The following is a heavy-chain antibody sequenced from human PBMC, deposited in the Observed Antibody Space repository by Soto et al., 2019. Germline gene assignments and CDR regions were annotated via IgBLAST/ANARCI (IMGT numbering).Heavy chain of an antibody. J-gene: IGHJ3*02. D-gene: IGHD3-16*02. Sequence: QMQLVQSGPEVKKPGTSVKVSCKTSGFTFTSSAVQWVRQARGQRLEWIGWIVVGGGNTQRFQERVTITRDVSTRTVYMELSSLRSDDTAVYYCAADSRALSAFGAFDIWGQGTRVTVSS. V-gene: IGHV1-58*01. CDR2: IVVGGGNT. CDR3: AADSRALSAFGAFDI. CDR1: GFTFTSSA.